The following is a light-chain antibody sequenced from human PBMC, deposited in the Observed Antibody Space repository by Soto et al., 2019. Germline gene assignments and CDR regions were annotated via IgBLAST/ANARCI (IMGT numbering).Light chain of an antibody. J-gene: IGKJ1*01. Sequence: DIQMTQSPSSLSASVGDRVTITCQASQDISNYLNWYQQKPGKAPKLLIYDASNLETGVPSRFSGSGSGTDFTFTISSLQPEDIATYFCQQYNFYGTFGQGTKVDVK. CDR3: QQYNFYGT. CDR1: QDISNY. V-gene: IGKV1-33*01. CDR2: DAS.